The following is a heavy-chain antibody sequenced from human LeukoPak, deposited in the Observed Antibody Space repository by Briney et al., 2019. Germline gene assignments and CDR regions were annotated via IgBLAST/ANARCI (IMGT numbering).Heavy chain of an antibody. J-gene: IGHJ6*03. CDR2: IGTAGGT. Sequence: GGSLRLSCAASGFTFSSYDMHWVRQAPGKGLEWVLAIGTAGGTYYPGSVKGRFTISRENAKNSLYLQMNSLRAGDTAVYYCARGPPHSSSWDMDVWGKGTPVNVS. V-gene: IGHV3-13*01. CDR1: GFTFSSYD. D-gene: IGHD6-6*01. CDR3: ARGPPHSSSWDMDV.